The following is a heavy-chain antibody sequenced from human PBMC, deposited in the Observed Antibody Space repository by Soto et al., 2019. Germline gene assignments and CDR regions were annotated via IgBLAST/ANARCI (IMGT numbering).Heavy chain of an antibody. V-gene: IGHV4-59*08. J-gene: IGHJ5*02. D-gene: IGHD2-2*03. Sequence: SETLSLTCTVSGGSISSYYWSWIRQPPGKGLEWIGYIYYSGSTNYNPSLKSRVTISVDTSKNQFSLKLSSVTAADTAVYYCARHIVDIVVVVPGWFDPWGQGTLVTVSS. CDR2: IYYSGST. CDR1: GGSISSYY. CDR3: ARHIVDIVVVVPGWFDP.